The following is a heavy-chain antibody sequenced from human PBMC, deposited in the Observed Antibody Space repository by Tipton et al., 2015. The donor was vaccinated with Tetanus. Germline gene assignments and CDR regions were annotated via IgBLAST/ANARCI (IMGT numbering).Heavy chain of an antibody. Sequence: SGFIFSSYGIHWVRQAPGKGLEWVAVSWYDGTDKYYADSVKGRFTISRDNSKNTLYLQMNSLRAEDTAVYYCAREADCSGGSCFSGDFDNWGQGPQVTVSS. CDR1: GFIFSSYG. V-gene: IGHV3-33*01. CDR2: SWYDGTDK. J-gene: IGHJ4*02. CDR3: AREADCSGGSCFSGDFDN. D-gene: IGHD2-15*01.